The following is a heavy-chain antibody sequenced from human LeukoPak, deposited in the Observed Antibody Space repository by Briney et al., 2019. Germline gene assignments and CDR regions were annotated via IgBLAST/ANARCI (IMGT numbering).Heavy chain of an antibody. D-gene: IGHD5-12*01. CDR1: GGSISSYY. CDR3: AGARGYDYYGGYWLHL. CDR2: IYYSETI. Sequence: SATLSLTCTVSGGSISSYYWSWIRQPPGKGLEWIGHIYYSETINVHPSLKSRVPKSIDTSKNQLSLKLGSVAGADTAVYFCAGARGYDYYGGYWLHLWGEGTLVSVS. V-gene: IGHV4-59*01. J-gene: IGHJ5*02.